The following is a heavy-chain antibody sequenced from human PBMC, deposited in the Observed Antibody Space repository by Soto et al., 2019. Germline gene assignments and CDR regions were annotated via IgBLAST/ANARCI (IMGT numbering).Heavy chain of an antibody. CDR3: ARAVRHRGYFDY. V-gene: IGHV1-69*13. J-gene: IGHJ4*02. CDR2: IIPIFGTA. CDR1: GGTFSSYP. D-gene: IGHD3-16*02. Sequence: ASVKVSCKASGGTFSSYPISWVRQAPGQGLEWMGGIIPIFGTANYAQKFQGRVTITADESTSTAYMELSSLRSEDTAVYYCARAVRHRGYFDYWGQGTLVTVSS.